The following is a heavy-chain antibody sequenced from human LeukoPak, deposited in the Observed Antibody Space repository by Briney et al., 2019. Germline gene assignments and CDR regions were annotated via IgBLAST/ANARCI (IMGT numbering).Heavy chain of an antibody. CDR1: GGSISSYY. CDR2: IYYSGST. CDR3: ARDSAVGIDY. J-gene: IGHJ4*02. V-gene: IGHV4-59*01. D-gene: IGHD4-23*01. Sequence: PSETLSLTCTVSGGSISSYYWSWIRQPPGKGLEWIGYIYYSGSTNCNPSLKSRVTISVDTSRNQFSLKLSSVTAADTAVYYCARDSAVGIDYWGQGTLVTVSS.